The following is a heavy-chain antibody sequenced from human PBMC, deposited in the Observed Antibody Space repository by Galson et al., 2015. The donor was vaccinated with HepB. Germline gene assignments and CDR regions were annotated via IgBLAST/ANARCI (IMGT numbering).Heavy chain of an antibody. CDR3: ARDQGYCSGITCLIYDY. CDR2: ISENGGST. J-gene: IGHJ4*02. CDR1: GFTFKSHS. D-gene: IGHD2-2*01. V-gene: IGHV3-23*01. Sequence: SLRLSCAASGFTFKSHSMSWVRQAPGKGLEWVSAISENGGSTHYADSVKGRFTISRDNYKKPLYLQMNSVRAEDTAVYYCARDQGYCSGITCLIYDYWGQGTVFTVS.